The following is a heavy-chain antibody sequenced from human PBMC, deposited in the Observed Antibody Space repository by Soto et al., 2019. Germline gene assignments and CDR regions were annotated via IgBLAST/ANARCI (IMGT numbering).Heavy chain of an antibody. V-gene: IGHV4-30-2*01. D-gene: IGHD2-2*01. Sequence: SETLSLTCTVSGGSISSGGYSWSWIRQPPGKGLEWIGYIYHSGSTYYNPSLKSRVTISVDRSKNQFSLKLSSVTAADTAVYYCARGGLDCISTSCYVSIDYWGQGTLVTSPQ. CDR2: IYHSGST. J-gene: IGHJ4*02. CDR3: ARGGLDCISTSCYVSIDY. CDR1: GGSISSGGYS.